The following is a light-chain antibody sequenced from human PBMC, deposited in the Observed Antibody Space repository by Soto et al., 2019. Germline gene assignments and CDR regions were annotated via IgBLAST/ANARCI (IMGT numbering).Light chain of an antibody. V-gene: IGKV1-39*01. CDR3: QQSYSTPRT. CDR1: QIINNY. CDR2: AAS. Sequence: IQMTQSPSSLSASVGDIVKITVRASQIINNYLSCYQQRPGKAPKLLIYAASSLQSGVPSRFSGSGSGTDFSLTISSLQPEDFATYYCQQSYSTPRTFGQGTKVDIK. J-gene: IGKJ1*01.